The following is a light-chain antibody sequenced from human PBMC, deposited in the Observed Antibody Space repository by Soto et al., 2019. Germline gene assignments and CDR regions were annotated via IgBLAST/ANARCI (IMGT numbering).Light chain of an antibody. CDR2: GDN. CDR3: QSYDNSLSHVV. J-gene: IGLJ2*01. V-gene: IGLV1-40*01. Sequence: QAVVTQPPSVSGAPGQRVTIPCTGSSSNIGSFYDVHWYQQLPGTVPKLLIYGDNNRPSGVPDRFSGSKSGTSASLAITGLQAEDEADYYCQSYDNSLSHVVFCGGTKLTVL. CDR1: SSNIGSFYD.